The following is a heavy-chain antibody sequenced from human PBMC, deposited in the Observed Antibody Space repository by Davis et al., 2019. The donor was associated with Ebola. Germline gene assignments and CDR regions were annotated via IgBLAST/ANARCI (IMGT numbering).Heavy chain of an antibody. CDR2: ININTGNP. D-gene: IGHD2-2*01. CDR1: GYSFTTYG. V-gene: IGHV7-4-1*02. J-gene: IGHJ6*04. Sequence: ASVKVSCKASGYSFTTYGMNWVRQTPGQGLEWMGWININTGNPTYAQGFTGRFAFSLDTSVSTAYLQITSLKAEDTAVYYCARSSYTWYFSGMDVWAKGTTVTVSS. CDR3: ARSSYTWYFSGMDV.